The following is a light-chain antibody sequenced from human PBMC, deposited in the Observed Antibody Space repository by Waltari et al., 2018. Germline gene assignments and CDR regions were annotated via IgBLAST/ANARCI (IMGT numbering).Light chain of an antibody. CDR2: DAS. V-gene: IGKV3-20*01. CDR3: QHYVSLPAT. CDR1: QSVGRS. Sequence: EIVLTQSPGTLSLSPGDRATLSCRASQSVGRSLAWYQQKRGQAPRLLIYDASSRATGIPDRFSGSGSGTDFSLTISRLEPEDFAVYYCQHYVSLPATFGQGTKVEIK. J-gene: IGKJ1*01.